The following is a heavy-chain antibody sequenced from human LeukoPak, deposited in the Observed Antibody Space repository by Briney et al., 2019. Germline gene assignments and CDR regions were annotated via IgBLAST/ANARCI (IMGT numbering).Heavy chain of an antibody. CDR3: ASGFDSRFDY. J-gene: IGHJ4*02. Sequence: GGSLRLSCAASGFTFSSYSMNWVRQAPGKGLEWVSVIYSGGSTYYADSVKGRFTISRDNSKNTLYLQMNSLRAEDTAVYYCASGFDSRFDYWGQGTLVTVSS. CDR1: GFTFSSYS. V-gene: IGHV3-53*01. CDR2: IYSGGST. D-gene: IGHD3-22*01.